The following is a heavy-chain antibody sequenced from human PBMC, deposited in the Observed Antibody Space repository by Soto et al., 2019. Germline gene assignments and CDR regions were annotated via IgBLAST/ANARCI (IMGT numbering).Heavy chain of an antibody. CDR1: GYTFTSYA. D-gene: IGHD5-12*01. Sequence: QVQLVQSGAEVKKPGASVKVSCKASGYTFTSYAMHWVRQAPGQRLEWMGWINAGNGNTKYSQKFQGRVTITRDTSASTAYMELSSLRSEDPAVYYCAIPDVEKGGYDPYYYYYYMDVWGKGTTVTVSS. J-gene: IGHJ6*03. CDR2: INAGNGNT. V-gene: IGHV1-3*01. CDR3: AIPDVEKGGYDPYYYYYYMDV.